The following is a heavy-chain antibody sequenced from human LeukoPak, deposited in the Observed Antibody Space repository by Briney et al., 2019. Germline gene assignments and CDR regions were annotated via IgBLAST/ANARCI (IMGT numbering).Heavy chain of an antibody. CDR2: ISYSGNT. J-gene: IGHJ5*02. CDR1: GGSISTYY. V-gene: IGHV4-59*12. Sequence: SETPSLTCFVSGGSISTYYYNWIRQPPGKGLEWIGYISYSGNTNYNPSLKSRVTIAVDTSKNQFSLKLSSVTAADTAVYYCAREGLDCSSTSCSTYNWFDPWGQGTLVTVSS. D-gene: IGHD2-2*01. CDR3: AREGLDCSSTSCSTYNWFDP.